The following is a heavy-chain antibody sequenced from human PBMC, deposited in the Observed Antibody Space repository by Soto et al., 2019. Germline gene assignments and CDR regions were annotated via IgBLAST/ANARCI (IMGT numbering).Heavy chain of an antibody. CDR1: GGSLSNYG. J-gene: IGHJ6*02. V-gene: IGHV1-69*12. CDR2: LIPVFGTP. D-gene: IGHD3-22*01. CDR3: ARGDATKIVVTTYYGMDV. Sequence: QVQLVQSGAEVKKPGSSVKVSCKASGGSLSNYGISWVRQAPGQGLEWMGALIPVFGTPNYAQKFQDRVTLTADESTTTVYMEVRSLTSEDTAVYYCARGDATKIVVTTYYGMDVWGQGTTVTVSS.